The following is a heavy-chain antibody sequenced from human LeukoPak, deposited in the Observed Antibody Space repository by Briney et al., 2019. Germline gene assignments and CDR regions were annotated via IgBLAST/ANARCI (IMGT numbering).Heavy chain of an antibody. J-gene: IGHJ3*02. CDR1: GFTFGSYA. Sequence: PGGSLRLSCAASGFTFGSYAMHWVRQAPGEGLEWVAVISYDGNNKYYADSVKGRFTISRDNSKNTLYLQMNSLRAEDTAVYYCARDPRPHYYDSSGGTFDIWGQGTMVTVSS. D-gene: IGHD3-22*01. V-gene: IGHV3-30-3*01. CDR2: ISYDGNNK. CDR3: ARDPRPHYYDSSGGTFDI.